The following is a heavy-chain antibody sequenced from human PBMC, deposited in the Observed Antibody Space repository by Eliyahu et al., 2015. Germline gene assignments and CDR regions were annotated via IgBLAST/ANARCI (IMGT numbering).Heavy chain of an antibody. CDR1: GFAFSXFA. J-gene: IGHJ6*02. CDR2: IEASSGTT. Sequence: DVQLWESGGTMVQPGGSLRLSCGASGFAFSXFAMSWVRQAPGKGLEWISGIEASSGTTFYADSVKGRFTISKDNSRNTLFLEMKSLRVQDTAVYYCARDPIVDVPFYYYGMDVWGQGTTVTVSS. CDR3: ARDPIVDVPFYYYGMDV. V-gene: IGHV3-23*01. D-gene: IGHD2-15*01.